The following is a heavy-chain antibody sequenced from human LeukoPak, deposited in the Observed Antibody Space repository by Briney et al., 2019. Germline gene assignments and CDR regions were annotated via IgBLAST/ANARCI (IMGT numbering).Heavy chain of an antibody. CDR3: ARVRYDSSGFTPFDY. D-gene: IGHD3-22*01. CDR2: IYHSGST. Sequence: SETLSLTCTVSGGSISSGGYYWSWLRQPPGKGLEWIGYIYHSGSTYYNPSLKSRVTISVDRSKNQFSLKLSSVTAADTAVYYCARVRYDSSGFTPFDYWGQGTLVTVSS. V-gene: IGHV4-30-2*01. CDR1: GGSISSGGYY. J-gene: IGHJ4*02.